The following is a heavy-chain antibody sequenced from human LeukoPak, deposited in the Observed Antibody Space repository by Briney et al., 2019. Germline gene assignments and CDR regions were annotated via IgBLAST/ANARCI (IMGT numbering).Heavy chain of an antibody. CDR1: GYSFTNYW. CDR3: ARRGDDSSGYYSLDS. CDR2: IYPRDSIT. J-gene: IGHJ4*02. Sequence: GESLKISCKGSGYSFTNYWIGWARQMPGKGLEWMGIIYPRDSITRYSPSFQGQVTISADKSISTAYLQWSSLKASDTAMHYCARRGDDSSGYYSLDSWGQGTLVTVSS. D-gene: IGHD3-22*01. V-gene: IGHV5-51*01.